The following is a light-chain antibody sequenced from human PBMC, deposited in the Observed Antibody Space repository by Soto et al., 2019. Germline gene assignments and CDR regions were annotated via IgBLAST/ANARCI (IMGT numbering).Light chain of an antibody. J-gene: IGLJ2*01. CDR2: EAT. CDR3: CSYARSSTVV. Sequence: QSALTQPASVSGSPGQSITISCTGTSSDVGGFNLVSWYQQHPGKDPKLIIYEATKRPSGVSNRFSGSKSGNTASMTISGLQAEDEADYFCCSYARSSTVVFGGGTKRTVL. CDR1: SSDVGGFNL. V-gene: IGLV2-23*02.